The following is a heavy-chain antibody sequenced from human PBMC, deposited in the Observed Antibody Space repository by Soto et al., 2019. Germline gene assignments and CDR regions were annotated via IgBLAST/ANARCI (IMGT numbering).Heavy chain of an antibody. CDR1: GFALRSYA. V-gene: IGHV3-30-3*01. CDR3: AREGGDYVNWYFDL. D-gene: IGHD4-17*01. Sequence: QVQLVESGGGVVQPGRSLRLSCAASGFALRSYAMNWVRQAPGKGLEWVAAISYAGINKYYADSVKGRFTISRDNSENTLYLQMNSLRAEDTAVYYCAREGGDYVNWYFDLWGRGTLVTVSS. J-gene: IGHJ2*01. CDR2: ISYAGINK.